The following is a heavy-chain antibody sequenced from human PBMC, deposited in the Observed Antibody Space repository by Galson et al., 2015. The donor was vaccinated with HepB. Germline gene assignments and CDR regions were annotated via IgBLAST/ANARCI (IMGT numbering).Heavy chain of an antibody. D-gene: IGHD2-21*01. CDR2: ISYDERKK. V-gene: IGHV3-30*18. J-gene: IGHJ4*02. CDR3: VKGGACGGGNCYFYYLDQ. Sequence: SLRLSCAVSGFTFSNYCMHWVRQAPGKGLEWVALISYDERKKYYADSVAGRFTVSRDNSKNTVHLQMDGLKPEDTALYYCVKGGACGGGNCYFYYLDQWGQGTPVTVSS. CDR1: GFTFSNYC.